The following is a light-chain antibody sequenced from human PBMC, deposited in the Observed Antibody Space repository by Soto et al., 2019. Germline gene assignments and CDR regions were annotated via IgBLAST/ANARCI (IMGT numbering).Light chain of an antibody. Sequence: QVTQSQTSESASVGDSVTITCRASQGVSDWVAWYQQKPGEAPKLLIYGSSSLLSGVPSRFSGTRSGTGFTLTISSLQPEDFATYYCQRSNIYPWTFGQGTKVDIK. CDR1: QGVSDW. J-gene: IGKJ1*01. CDR2: GSS. CDR3: QRSNIYPWT. V-gene: IGKV1-12*01.